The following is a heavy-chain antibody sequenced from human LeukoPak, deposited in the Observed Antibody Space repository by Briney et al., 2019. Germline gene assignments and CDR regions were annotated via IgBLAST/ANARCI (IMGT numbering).Heavy chain of an antibody. CDR3: ARDRGIAAAGVDWYFDL. D-gene: IGHD6-13*01. V-gene: IGHV3-30*19. J-gene: IGHJ2*01. CDR2: VSYDGGSK. CDR1: GFTFSSFG. Sequence: GGSLRLSCAASGFTFSSFGMHWVRQAPGKGLEWVAIVSYDGGSKFYADSVKGRFIVSRDNSESTLYLQMSSLRAEDTSVYYCARDRGIAAAGVDWYFDLWGRGTLVTVSS.